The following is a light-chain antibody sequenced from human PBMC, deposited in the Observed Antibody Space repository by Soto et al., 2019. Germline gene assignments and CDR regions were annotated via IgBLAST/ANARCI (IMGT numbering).Light chain of an antibody. J-gene: IGKJ1*01. Sequence: EIVMTQSPATLSVSPGERATLSCRASQSLSINLAWYQQKPGQAPRLLIYGASTRATGIPARFSGSGSGTELTLTISSLQSEDFAVYYCQHYNNWPPWTFGQGTKVEIK. CDR2: GAS. CDR1: QSLSIN. CDR3: QHYNNWPPWT. V-gene: IGKV3-15*01.